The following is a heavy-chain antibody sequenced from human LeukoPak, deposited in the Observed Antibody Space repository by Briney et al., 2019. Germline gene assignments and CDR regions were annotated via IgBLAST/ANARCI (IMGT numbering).Heavy chain of an antibody. CDR1: GFXLSNYW. J-gene: IGHJ3*02. V-gene: IGHV3-74*03. CDR3: AAELLGAFDI. CDR2: ISGDGSSI. Sequence: PGGSLRLSCAASGFXLSNYWMHWVRQAPGRGLVGVSRISGDGSSIPYADYVKGRFTISRDNAQNTLYLQMNSPRAEDTAVYYCAAELLGAFDIWGQGTMVTVSS. D-gene: IGHD3-10*01.